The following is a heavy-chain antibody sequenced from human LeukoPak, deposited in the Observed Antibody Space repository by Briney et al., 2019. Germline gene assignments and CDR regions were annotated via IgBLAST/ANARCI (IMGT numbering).Heavy chain of an antibody. V-gene: IGHV4-59*01. D-gene: IGHD2-2*02. Sequence: KSSETLSLTCTVSGDSLSGYYWSWIRQPPGKGPEWIGNIYYSGTTNYNPSLKSRVTISVDTSKNQFSLNLYSVTAADTAVYFCARARSAIYAFDFWGQGILVIVSS. CDR2: IYYSGTT. J-gene: IGHJ4*02. CDR3: ARARSAIYAFDF. CDR1: GDSLSGYY.